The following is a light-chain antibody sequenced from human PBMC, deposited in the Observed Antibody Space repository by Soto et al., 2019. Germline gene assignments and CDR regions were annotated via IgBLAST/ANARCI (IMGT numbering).Light chain of an antibody. CDR1: NIGSKS. J-gene: IGLJ2*01. CDR2: YDS. V-gene: IGLV3-21*04. CDR3: QVWDSSSDHPV. Sequence: SYELTQPPSVYVAPGKTARITCGGNNIGSKSVHWYQQKPGQAPVLVIYYDSDRPSGIPERFSGSNSGNTATLTISRVEAGDEADYYCQVWDSSSDHPVFGGGTKVTVL.